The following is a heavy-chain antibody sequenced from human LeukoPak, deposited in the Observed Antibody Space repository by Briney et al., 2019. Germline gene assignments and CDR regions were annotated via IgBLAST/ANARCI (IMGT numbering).Heavy chain of an antibody. D-gene: IGHD5-24*01. V-gene: IGHV3-43*02. CDR1: GFTFDDYA. CDR2: ISGDADST. Sequence: RGSVTLSCAASGFTFDDYAMQWVRQPPGKSLEWVSHISGDADSTYYEDSVKGRFTISRDDSKNSLYLQMNSLRTEDTALYYCAKDIYRGLDMATRPDYWGQGTLVTVSS. J-gene: IGHJ4*02. CDR3: AKDIYRGLDMATRPDY.